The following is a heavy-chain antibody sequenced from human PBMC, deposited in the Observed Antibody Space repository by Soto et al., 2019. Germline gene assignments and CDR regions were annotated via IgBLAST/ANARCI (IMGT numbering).Heavy chain of an antibody. J-gene: IGHJ4*02. CDR2: IIPIFGTA. D-gene: IGHD6-13*01. CDR1: GGTFSSYA. Sequence: GASVKVSCKASGGTFSSYAISWVRQAPGQGIEWMGGIIPIFGTANYAQKFQGRVTITADESTSTAYMELSSLRSEDTAVYYCARDSMGIAAAGTTCWGQGTLVTVSS. V-gene: IGHV1-69*13. CDR3: ARDSMGIAAAGTTC.